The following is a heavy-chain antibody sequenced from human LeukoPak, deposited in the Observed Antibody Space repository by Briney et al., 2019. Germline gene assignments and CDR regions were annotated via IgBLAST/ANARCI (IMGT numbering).Heavy chain of an antibody. CDR2: IYYSGST. Sequence: PSQTLSLTCTASGGSTSSRSYHWGWIRQPPGKGLEWIGNIYYSGSTYYNPSLKSRVTISVDTSKNQFSLKLSSVIAADTAVYYCAREGGAAAGPYFDYWGQGTLVTVSS. CDR1: GGSTSSRSYH. D-gene: IGHD6-13*01. CDR3: AREGGAAAGPYFDY. J-gene: IGHJ4*02. V-gene: IGHV4-39*07.